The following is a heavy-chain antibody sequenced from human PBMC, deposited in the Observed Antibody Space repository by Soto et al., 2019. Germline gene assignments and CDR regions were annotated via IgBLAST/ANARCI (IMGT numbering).Heavy chain of an antibody. J-gene: IGHJ6*02. CDR3: ARHLSRXSYDILTGYHYYYGMDV. Sequence: GESLKISCKGSGYSFTIYWISWVRQMPGKGLEWMGRIDPSDSYTNYSPSFQGHVTISADKSISTAYLQWSSLKASDTAMYYCARHLSRXSYDILTGYHYYYGMDVWGQGTTVTVSS. V-gene: IGHV5-10-1*01. CDR1: GYSFTIYW. CDR2: IDPSDSYT. D-gene: IGHD3-9*01.